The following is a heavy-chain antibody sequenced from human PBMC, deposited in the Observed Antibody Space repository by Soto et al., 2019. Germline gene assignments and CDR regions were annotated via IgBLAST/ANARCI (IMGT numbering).Heavy chain of an antibody. CDR1: GGSISSYY. V-gene: IGHV4-4*07. CDR3: AREAWIVGATKFDY. J-gene: IGHJ4*02. CDR2: IYTSGST. D-gene: IGHD1-26*01. Sequence: SETLSLTCTVSGGSISSYYWSWIRQPAGKGLEWIGRIYTSGSTNYNPSLKSRVTMSVDTSKNQFSLKLSSVTAADTAVYYCAREAWIVGATKFDYWGQGTLVTVSS.